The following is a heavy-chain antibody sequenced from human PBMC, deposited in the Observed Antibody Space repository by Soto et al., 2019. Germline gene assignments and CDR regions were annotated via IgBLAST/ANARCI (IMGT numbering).Heavy chain of an antibody. Sequence: QVQLVQSGAEVKQPGASVKVSCKASGYTFTGFHKHWVRQAPGQGLEWMGWINPNGGGRNYAQKFQGWVTMTRDTSISTAYMELSRLKSDDTAVYYCARGSVGPTTDFDYWGQGTLVTVSS. J-gene: IGHJ4*02. CDR3: ARGSVGPTTDFDY. D-gene: IGHD1-26*01. CDR2: INPNGGGR. CDR1: GYTFTGFH. V-gene: IGHV1-2*04.